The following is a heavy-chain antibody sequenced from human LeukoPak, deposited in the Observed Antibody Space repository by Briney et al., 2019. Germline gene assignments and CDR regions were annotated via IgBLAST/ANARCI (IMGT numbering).Heavy chain of an antibody. CDR1: GGSLSSYN. CDR2: IYHSGST. V-gene: IGHV4-59*01. CDR3: ATSFGHPFQY. D-gene: IGHD3-10*01. J-gene: IGHJ1*01. Sequence: SETLSLTCSVPGGSLSSYNWSWIRQPPGKGLEWIGYIYHSGSTYSNPSLKSRVTISIDTSKNQFSLKLSSVTAADTAVYYCATSFGHPFQYWGQGTLVTVSS.